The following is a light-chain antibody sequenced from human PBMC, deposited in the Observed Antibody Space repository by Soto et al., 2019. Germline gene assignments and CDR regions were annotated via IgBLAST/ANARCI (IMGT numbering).Light chain of an antibody. Sequence: QPVLTQPPSVSGAPGQRVTISCTGSRSNIGAGYDVHWYQQLPGTAPKLLIYGNSNRPSGVPDRFSGSKSGTSASLAIPGLQAEDEADYYCQSYDSSLSGPDVVFGGGTKVTVL. CDR2: GNS. J-gene: IGLJ2*01. CDR1: RSNIGAGYD. V-gene: IGLV1-40*01. CDR3: QSYDSSLSGPDVV.